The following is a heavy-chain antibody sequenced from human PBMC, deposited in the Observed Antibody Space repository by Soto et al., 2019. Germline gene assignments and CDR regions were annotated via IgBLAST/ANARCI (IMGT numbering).Heavy chain of an antibody. CDR2: ISGSGGST. V-gene: IGHV3-23*01. CDR1: GFTCISYA. CDR3: AKDLVLLPLDAFHI. D-gene: IGHD2-8*02. Sequence: PGGSLRLSCAACGFTCISYAMSWVRQAAGKGLEWVSAISGSGGSTYYADSVKGRFTISRDNSKNTLYLQMNSLRAEDTAVHYCAKDLVLLPLDAFHISGPATILTLS. J-gene: IGHJ3*02.